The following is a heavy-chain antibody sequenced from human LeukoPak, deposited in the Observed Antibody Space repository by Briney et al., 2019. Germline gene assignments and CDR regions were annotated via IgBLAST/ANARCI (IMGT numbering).Heavy chain of an antibody. CDR2: ISAYNGNT. Sequence: ASVKVSCKASGYTFTSYGISWVRQASAQGREWGGWISAYNGNTNYTQKLQGRLTMTTDTSTSTAYMELRSLRSGDTAVYYCASYGMDVWGQGTTVTVSS. V-gene: IGHV1-18*01. CDR3: ASYGMDV. CDR1: GYTFTSYG. J-gene: IGHJ6*02.